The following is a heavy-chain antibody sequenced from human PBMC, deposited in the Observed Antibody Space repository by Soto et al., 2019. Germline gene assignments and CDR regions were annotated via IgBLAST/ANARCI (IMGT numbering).Heavy chain of an antibody. D-gene: IGHD4-17*01. CDR3: ARHPTVTEYYFDY. CDR1: GGSISNYY. V-gene: IGHV4-59*08. Sequence: PSETLSLTCAVSGGSISNYYXSWIRQPPGKGLEWIGYIYSSGRTNYNPSLKSRVTISVDTSKNQFSLKLSSVTAADTAVYYCARHPTVTEYYFDYWGQGTLVTVSS. CDR2: IYSSGRT. J-gene: IGHJ4*02.